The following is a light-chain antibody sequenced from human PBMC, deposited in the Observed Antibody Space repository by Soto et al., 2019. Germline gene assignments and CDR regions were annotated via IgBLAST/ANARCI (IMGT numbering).Light chain of an antibody. V-gene: IGLV2-14*01. CDR2: DVS. Sequence: QSALTQPASVSGSPGQSITISCTGTSSDVGGYKYVSWYQQHPGKAPKLMIYDVSNRPSGVSNRFSGSKSGNTASLTISGLQAEDEADYYCSSYTSSSLVFGGGTKVTVL. CDR3: SSYTSSSLV. J-gene: IGLJ2*01. CDR1: SSDVGGYKY.